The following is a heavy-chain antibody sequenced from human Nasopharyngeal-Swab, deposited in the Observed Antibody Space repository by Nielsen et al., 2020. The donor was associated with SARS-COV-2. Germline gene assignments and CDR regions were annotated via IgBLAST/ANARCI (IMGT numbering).Heavy chain of an antibody. Sequence: SETLSLTCTVSGGSISSYYWSWIRQPPGKGLEWIGYIYYSGSTNYNPSLKSRVTISVDTSKNQFSLKLSSVTAADTAVYYCARGSFCYGSSGYPAEGDAFDIWGQGTMVTVSS. CDR2: IYYSGST. CDR3: ARGSFCYGSSGYPAEGDAFDI. J-gene: IGHJ3*02. V-gene: IGHV4-59*01. CDR1: GGSISSYY. D-gene: IGHD3-22*01.